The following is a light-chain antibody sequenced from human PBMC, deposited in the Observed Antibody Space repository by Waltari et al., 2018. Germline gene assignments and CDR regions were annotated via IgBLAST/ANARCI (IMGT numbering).Light chain of an antibody. CDR1: SSNIGINY. Sequence: QSVLTQPPSVSAAPGQRVTISCSGGSSNIGINYVSWYPQFPGTAPKLLISDNTERPSGSPGRFSDSKAGTTATRDITGLQAGDEADYCCGTWDSSLRGAVFGGGTHLTVL. CDR3: GTWDSSLRGAV. J-gene: IGLJ7*01. CDR2: DNT. V-gene: IGLV1-51*01.